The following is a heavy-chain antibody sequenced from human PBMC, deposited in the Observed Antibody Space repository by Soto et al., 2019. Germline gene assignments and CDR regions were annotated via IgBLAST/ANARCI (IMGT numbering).Heavy chain of an antibody. D-gene: IGHD1-26*01. CDR1: GYTFTSYA. J-gene: IGHJ6*02. V-gene: IGHV1-3*01. CDR2: INAGNGNT. CDR3: AGDLKVRELRDYYYCGLDV. Sequence: QVQLVQSGAEVKKPGASVKVSCKASGYTFTSYAMHWVRQAPGQRLEWMGWINAGNGNTKYSQKFQGRVTITRDTSASTADMELRRLRSERTAGYYCAGDLKVRELRDYYYCGLDVWGQGTTVTVSS.